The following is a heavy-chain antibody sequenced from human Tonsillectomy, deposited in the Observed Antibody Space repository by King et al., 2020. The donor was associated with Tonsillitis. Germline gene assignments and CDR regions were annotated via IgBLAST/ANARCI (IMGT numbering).Heavy chain of an antibody. Sequence: VQLVESGGGLVQPGRSLGLSCSASGFTFYDYAMHWVRQAPGKGLECVSGISWERCSMGYAGFVKGRLTISRDNAKNSLLLQMNSLRAEDTALYYCATGGDWYFDLWGRGTLVTVSS. D-gene: IGHD3-10*01. J-gene: IGHJ2*01. CDR2: ISWERCSM. V-gene: IGHV3-9*01. CDR3: ATGGDWYFDL. CDR1: GFTFYDYA.